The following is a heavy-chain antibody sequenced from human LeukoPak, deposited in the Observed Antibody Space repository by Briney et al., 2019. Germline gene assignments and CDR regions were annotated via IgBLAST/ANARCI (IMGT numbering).Heavy chain of an antibody. D-gene: IGHD3-10*01. V-gene: IGHV1-2*02. CDR3: ARALITMVRGVITFSYNWFDP. CDR1: GYTFTGYY. Sequence: ASVKVSFKASGYTFTGYYMHWVRQAPGQGLEWMGWINPNSGGTNYAQKFQGRVTMTRDTSISTAYMELSRLRSDDTAVYYCARALITMVRGVITFSYNWFDPRRQGTLVTVSS. J-gene: IGHJ5*02. CDR2: INPNSGGT.